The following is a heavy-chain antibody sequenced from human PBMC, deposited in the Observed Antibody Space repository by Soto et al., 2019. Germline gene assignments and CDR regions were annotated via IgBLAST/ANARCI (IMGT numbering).Heavy chain of an antibody. Sequence: PGGSLRLSCAASGFTFSSYAMSWVRQAPGKGLEWVSAISGSGGSTYYADSVKGRFTISRDNSKNTLYLQMNSLRAEDTAVYYCASPTYGSGSYSSRDYYGMDVWGQGTTVT. J-gene: IGHJ6*02. D-gene: IGHD3-10*01. V-gene: IGHV3-23*01. CDR1: GFTFSSYA. CDR3: ASPTYGSGSYSSRDYYGMDV. CDR2: ISGSGGST.